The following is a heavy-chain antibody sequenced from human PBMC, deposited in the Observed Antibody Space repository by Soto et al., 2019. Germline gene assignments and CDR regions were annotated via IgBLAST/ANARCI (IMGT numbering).Heavy chain of an antibody. Sequence: ASVKVSCKASGCTFTSYGISWVRQAPGQGLEWMGWISAYYGNTNYAQKLQGRVTMTTDTSTSTAYMELRSLRADDTAAHYCARDSQWGVDFWRGPAYYCYRQDVWGQGTTVTVSS. CDR1: GCTFTSYG. V-gene: IGHV1-18*01. D-gene: IGHD3-3*01. CDR2: ISAYYGNT. J-gene: IGHJ6*02. CDR3: ARDSQWGVDFWRGPAYYCYRQDV.